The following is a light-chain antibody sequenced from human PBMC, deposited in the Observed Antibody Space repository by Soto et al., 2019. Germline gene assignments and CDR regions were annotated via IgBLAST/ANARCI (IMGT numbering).Light chain of an antibody. CDR3: QHYNSYPWT. J-gene: IGKJ1*01. CDR1: QSIRSW. V-gene: IGKV1-5*01. Sequence: DIPMTQSPSTLSASGGDRVTITCRASQSIRSWLAWYQQKPGKAPKLLIYDASILESGVPSRFSGSGSGTEFTLTISSLEPDDFATYFCQHYNSYPWTFGQGTKVEIK. CDR2: DAS.